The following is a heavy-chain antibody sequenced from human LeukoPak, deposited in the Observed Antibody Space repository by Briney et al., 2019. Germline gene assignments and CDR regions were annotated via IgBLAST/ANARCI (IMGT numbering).Heavy chain of an antibody. J-gene: IGHJ4*02. D-gene: IGHD3-22*01. CDR3: ASTLLLRPYYFDY. Sequence: SVKVSCKASGGTFSSYAISWVRQAPGQGLEWMGRIIHIFGTANYAQKFQGRVTITTDESTSTAYMELSSLRSGDTAVYYCASTLLLRPYYFDYWGQGTLVTVSS. CDR1: GGTFSSYA. V-gene: IGHV1-69*05. CDR2: IIHIFGTA.